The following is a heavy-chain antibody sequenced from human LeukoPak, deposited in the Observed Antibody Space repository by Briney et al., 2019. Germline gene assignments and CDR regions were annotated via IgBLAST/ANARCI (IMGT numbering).Heavy chain of an antibody. CDR3: ARVSQGVEMATIYLDY. J-gene: IGHJ4*02. Sequence: SVKVSCKASGGTFSSYAISWVRQAPGQGLEWMGRIIPILGIANYAQKFQGRVTITADKSTSTAYMELSSLRSEDTAVYYCARVSQGVEMATIYLDYWGQGTLVTVSS. CDR1: GGTFSSYA. D-gene: IGHD5-24*01. V-gene: IGHV1-69*04. CDR2: IIPILGIA.